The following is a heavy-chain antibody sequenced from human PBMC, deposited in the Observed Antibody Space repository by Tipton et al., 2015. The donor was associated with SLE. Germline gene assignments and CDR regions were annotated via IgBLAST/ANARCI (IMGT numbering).Heavy chain of an antibody. CDR1: GFTFSSYA. CDR2: ISYDGSNK. CDR3: ARDATYDSSGYYYNYYYMDV. Sequence: SGAASGFTFSSYAMHWVRQAPGKGLEWVAVISYDGSNKYYADSVKGRFTISRDNSKNTLYLQMNSLRAEDTAVYYCARDATYDSSGYYYNYYYMDVWGKGTTVTVSS. V-gene: IGHV3-30-3*01. D-gene: IGHD3-22*01. J-gene: IGHJ6*03.